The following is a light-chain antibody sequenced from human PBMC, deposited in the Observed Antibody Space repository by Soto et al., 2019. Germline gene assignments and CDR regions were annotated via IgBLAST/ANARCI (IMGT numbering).Light chain of an antibody. CDR1: QSISSY. V-gene: IGKV1-39*01. J-gene: IGKJ4*01. CDR3: QQSYRTPLLT. Sequence: DIQMTQSPSSLSASVGDRVTITCRASQSISSYLNWYQQKPGKATKLLIYAASSLQSGVPSRFSGSGSGTDVTLTISSLQPEDFATYYCQQSYRTPLLTFGGGTKVEIK. CDR2: AAS.